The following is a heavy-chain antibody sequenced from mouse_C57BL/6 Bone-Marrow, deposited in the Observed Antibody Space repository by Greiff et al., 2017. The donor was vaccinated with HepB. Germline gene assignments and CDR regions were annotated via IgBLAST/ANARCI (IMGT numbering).Heavy chain of an antibody. CDR1: GFTFSSYG. CDR3: ARRESYRYFDV. CDR2: ISSGGSYT. Sequence: EVKLVESGGDLVKPGGSLKLSCAASGFTFSSYGMSWVRQTPDKRLEWVATISSGGSYTYYPDSVKGRFTISRDNAKNTRYLQMSSLKSEDTAMYYCARRESYRYFDVWGTGTTDTVSS. J-gene: IGHJ1*03. V-gene: IGHV5-6*02.